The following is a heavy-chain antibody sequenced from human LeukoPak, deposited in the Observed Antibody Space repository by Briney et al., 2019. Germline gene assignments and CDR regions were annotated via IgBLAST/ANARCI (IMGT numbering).Heavy chain of an antibody. CDR2: IIPIFGTA. Sequence: SVKVSCKASGGTFSSYAISWVRQAPGQGLEWMGGIIPIFGTANYAQKFQGRVTITADESTSTAYMELSSLRSEDTAVYYCARPARKYYYGSGSYYYDAFDIWGQGTVVTVSS. J-gene: IGHJ3*02. D-gene: IGHD3-10*01. CDR3: ARPARKYYYGSGSYYYDAFDI. CDR1: GGTFSSYA. V-gene: IGHV1-69*13.